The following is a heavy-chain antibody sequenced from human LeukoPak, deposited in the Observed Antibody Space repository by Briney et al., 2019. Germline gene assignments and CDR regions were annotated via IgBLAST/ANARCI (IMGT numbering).Heavy chain of an antibody. V-gene: IGHV4-39*01. CDR2: IYNSGST. J-gene: IGHJ4*02. CDR3: ARHVVTYYYGSGSHYKRSYYFDY. CDR1: GDSISRSRHF. D-gene: IGHD3-10*01. Sequence: PSETLSLTCNVSGDSISRSRHFWAWIRQSPGRGLEWIGYIYNSGSTYYNPSLKSRVTISVDTSKNQFSLKLSSVTAADTAVYYCARHVVTYYYGSGSHYKRSYYFDYWGQGTLVTVSS.